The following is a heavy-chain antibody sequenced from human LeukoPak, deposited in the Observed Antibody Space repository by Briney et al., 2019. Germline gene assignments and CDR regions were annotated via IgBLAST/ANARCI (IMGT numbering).Heavy chain of an antibody. V-gene: IGHV1-18*01. CDR3: ARDYQLLLLWDCFDP. D-gene: IGHD2-2*01. J-gene: IGHJ5*02. Sequence: GASVKVSCKASGYSFNTYGISWVRQAPGQGLEWMGWVSADNGETNYAQKFQGRVTMTRDTSMSTAYMELRSLRSDDTAVYYCARDYQLLLLWDCFDPWGQGTLVSVSS. CDR1: GYSFNTYG. CDR2: VSADNGET.